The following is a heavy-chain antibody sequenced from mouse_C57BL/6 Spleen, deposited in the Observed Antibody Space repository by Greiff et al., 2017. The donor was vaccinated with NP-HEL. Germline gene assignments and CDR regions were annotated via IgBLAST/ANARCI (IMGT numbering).Heavy chain of an antibody. D-gene: IGHD2-4*01. CDR1: GYTFTSYW. V-gene: IGHV1-55*01. CDR2: IYPGSGST. CDR3: ARWHYDSDY. J-gene: IGHJ2*01. Sequence: QVHVKQSGAELVKPGASVKMSCKASGYTFTSYWITWVKQRPGQGLEWIGDIYPGSGSTNYNEKFKSKATLTVDTSSSTAYMQLSSLTSEDSAVYYCARWHYDSDYWGQGTTLTVSS.